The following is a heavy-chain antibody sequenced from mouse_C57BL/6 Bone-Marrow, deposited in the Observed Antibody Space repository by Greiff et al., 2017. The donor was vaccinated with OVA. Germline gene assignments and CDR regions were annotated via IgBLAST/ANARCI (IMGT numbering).Heavy chain of an antibody. Sequence: QVQLQQPGAELVKPGASVKLSCKASGYTFTSYWMQWVKQRPGQGLEWIGEIDPSDSYTNYNQKFKGKATLTVDTSSSTAYMQLSSLTSEDSAVYYCASRQLRLLDYWGKGTTLTVSS. CDR2: IDPSDSYT. CDR1: GYTFTSYW. D-gene: IGHD3-2*02. J-gene: IGHJ2*01. V-gene: IGHV1-50*01. CDR3: ASRQLRLLDY.